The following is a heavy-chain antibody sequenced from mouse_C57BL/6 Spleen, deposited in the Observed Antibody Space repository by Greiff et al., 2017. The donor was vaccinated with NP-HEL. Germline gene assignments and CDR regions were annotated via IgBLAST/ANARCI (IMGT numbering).Heavy chain of an antibody. CDR1: GYSFTSYY. Sequence: QVQLQQSGPELVKPGASVKISCKASGYSFTSYYIHWVKQRPGQGLEWIGWIYPGSGNTKYNEKFKGKATLTADTSSSTAYMQLSSLTSEDSAVYYCATHYYGSSWDYFDYWGQGTTLTVSS. V-gene: IGHV1-66*01. D-gene: IGHD1-1*01. CDR3: ATHYYGSSWDYFDY. J-gene: IGHJ2*01. CDR2: IYPGSGNT.